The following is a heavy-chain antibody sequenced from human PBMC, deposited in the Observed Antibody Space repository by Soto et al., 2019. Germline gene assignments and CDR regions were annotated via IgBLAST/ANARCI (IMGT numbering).Heavy chain of an antibody. CDR1: GGSISNYY. J-gene: IGHJ4*02. Sequence: SETLSLTCTVSGGSISNYYWNWIRQSPGKGLEWIGYIYSSGSTHYNPSLQNRVTISIDTSKNQVSLRVNSVTAADTAVYYCARGRLVPAVNFDYWGLGTLVTV. V-gene: IGHV4-59*12. CDR2: IYSSGST. CDR3: ARGRLVPAVNFDY. D-gene: IGHD2-2*01.